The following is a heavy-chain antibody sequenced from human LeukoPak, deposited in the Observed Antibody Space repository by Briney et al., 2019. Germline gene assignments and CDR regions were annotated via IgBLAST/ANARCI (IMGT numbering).Heavy chain of an antibody. CDR1: GYRFTNFG. CDR2: TTPYDDNP. Sequence: GASVKVSCKASGYRFTNFGITWVRQAPGQGLEWMGWTTPYDDNPEYGKKFQGRVTMTTDTSTDTAYLEVSSLRPDDTAVYYCAKVDPPIIAGDRGDAFEIWGQGTLVTVSS. J-gene: IGHJ3*02. D-gene: IGHD1-26*01. V-gene: IGHV1-18*01. CDR3: AKVDPPIIAGDRGDAFEI.